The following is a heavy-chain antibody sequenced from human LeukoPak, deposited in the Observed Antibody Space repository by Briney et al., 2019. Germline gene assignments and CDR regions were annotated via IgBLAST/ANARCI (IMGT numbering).Heavy chain of an antibody. CDR2: ISWNSGSI. J-gene: IGHJ4*02. Sequence: GRSLRLSCAASGFTFDDYAMHWVRQAPGKGLEWVSGISWNSGSIGYADSVKGRFTISRDNAKISLYLQMNSLRAEDTALYYCAKDKFQRGSSGWYIDYWGQGTLVTVSS. V-gene: IGHV3-9*01. D-gene: IGHD6-19*01. CDR3: AKDKFQRGSSGWYIDY. CDR1: GFTFDDYA.